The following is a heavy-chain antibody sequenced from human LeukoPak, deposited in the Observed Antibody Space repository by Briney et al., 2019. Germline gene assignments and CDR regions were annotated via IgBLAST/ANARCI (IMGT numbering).Heavy chain of an antibody. CDR1: GFTFSSYT. Sequence: GGSLRLSCAASGFTFSSYTMNWVRQAPGKGLEWVAVISYDGSNKYYADSVKGRFTISRDNSKNTLYLQMNSLRAEDTAVYYCARDYYDSSGNWGQGTLVTVSS. D-gene: IGHD3-22*01. CDR3: ARDYYDSSGN. CDR2: ISYDGSNK. J-gene: IGHJ4*02. V-gene: IGHV3-30*04.